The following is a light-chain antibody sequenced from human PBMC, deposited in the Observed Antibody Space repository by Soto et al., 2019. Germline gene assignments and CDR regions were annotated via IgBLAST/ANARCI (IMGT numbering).Light chain of an antibody. J-gene: IGLJ2*01. V-gene: IGLV2-11*01. CDR1: SSDVGGYNY. CDR3: CSYAGSYNVV. CDR2: EVS. Sequence: QSVLTQPRSVSGYPGQSVTISCTGTSSDVGGYNYVSWYRQNPGKAPKLMIYEVSERPSGVPDRFSGSKSGNTASLTISGLQADDEADYYCCSYAGSYNVVFGGGTKLTVL.